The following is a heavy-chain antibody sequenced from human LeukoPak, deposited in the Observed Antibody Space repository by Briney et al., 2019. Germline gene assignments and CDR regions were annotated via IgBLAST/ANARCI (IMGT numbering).Heavy chain of an antibody. CDR1: GFTISSYW. CDR3: ARDRRVQLWSPAGFDY. D-gene: IGHD5-18*01. J-gene: IGHJ4*02. CDR2: IKQDGSEK. V-gene: IGHV3-7*01. Sequence: GGSLRLSCAVSGFTISSYWMSWVRQAPGKGLEWVANIKQDGSEKYYLDSVKGRFTISRDNAKNSLYLQMNSLRAEDTAVYYCARDRRVQLWSPAGFDYWGQGTLVTVSS.